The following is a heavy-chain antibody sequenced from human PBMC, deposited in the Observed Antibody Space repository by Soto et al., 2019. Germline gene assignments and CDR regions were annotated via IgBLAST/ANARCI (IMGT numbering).Heavy chain of an antibody. CDR3: ARNMYSSSWNWFDP. CDR1: GFTFSSYS. CDR2: ISSSSSYI. J-gene: IGHJ5*02. D-gene: IGHD6-13*01. V-gene: IGHV3-21*01. Sequence: VGSLRLSCAASGFTFSSYSMNWVRQAPGKGLEWVSSISSSSSYIYYADSVKGRFTISRDNAKNSLYLQMNSLRAEDTAVYYCARNMYSSSWNWFDPWGQGTLVTVSS.